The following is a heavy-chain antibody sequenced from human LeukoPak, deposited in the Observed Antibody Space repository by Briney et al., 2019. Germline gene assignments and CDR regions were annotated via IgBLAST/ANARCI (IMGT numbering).Heavy chain of an antibody. CDR2: ISYDGSNK. V-gene: IGHV3-30*18. J-gene: IGHJ4*02. CDR1: GFTFSSYG. CDR3: AKDGSSGWSRMGSGIWYFDY. Sequence: GGSLRLSCAASGFTFSSYGMHWVRQAPGKGLEWVAVISYDGSNKYYADSVKGRFTISRDNSKNTLYLQMNSLRAEDTAVYYCAKDGSSGWSRMGSGIWYFDYWGQGTLVTVPS. D-gene: IGHD6-19*01.